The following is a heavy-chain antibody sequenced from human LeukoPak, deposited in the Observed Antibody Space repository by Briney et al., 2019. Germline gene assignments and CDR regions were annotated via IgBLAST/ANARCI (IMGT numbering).Heavy chain of an antibody. CDR2: ISYDGSNK. CDR1: GFTFSSYG. D-gene: IGHD4-17*01. J-gene: IGHJ5*02. Sequence: PGRSLRPSCAASGFTFSSYGMHWVRQAPGKGLEWVAVISYDGSNKYYADSVKGRFTISRDNSKNTLYLQMNSLRAEDTAVYYCAKDHGDYTSWFDPWGQGTLVTVSS. CDR3: AKDHGDYTSWFDP. V-gene: IGHV3-30*18.